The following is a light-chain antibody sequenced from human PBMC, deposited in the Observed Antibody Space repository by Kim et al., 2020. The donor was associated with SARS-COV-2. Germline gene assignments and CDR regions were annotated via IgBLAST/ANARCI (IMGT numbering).Light chain of an antibody. Sequence: QAVVTQEPSLTVSPGGTVTLTCASSTGAVTSDSYPNWIQQKPGQPPRTLIYSTSTRHSWTPARFSGSLLGGKAALTLSGVQPEDEADYYCLLYSGGSQGVFGGGTQLTVL. V-gene: IGLV7-43*01. CDR3: LLYSGGSQGV. J-gene: IGLJ2*01. CDR1: TGAVTSDSY. CDR2: STS.